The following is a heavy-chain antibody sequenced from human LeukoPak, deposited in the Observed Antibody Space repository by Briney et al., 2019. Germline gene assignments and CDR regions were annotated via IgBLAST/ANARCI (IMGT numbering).Heavy chain of an antibody. CDR1: GFSFSTYA. J-gene: IGHJ5*02. CDR2: ISSDGNHK. V-gene: IGHV3-30-3*01. CDR3: ARDRLPPPGVYCFDP. D-gene: IGHD5-12*01. Sequence: PERSLRLSCAASGFSFSTYAMYWVRQAPGKGLEWVAAISSDGNHKHFADSVRGRFTISRDNSKNTLFLQMNSLRPDDTAVYYCARDRLPPPGVYCFDPWGQGTLVTVSS.